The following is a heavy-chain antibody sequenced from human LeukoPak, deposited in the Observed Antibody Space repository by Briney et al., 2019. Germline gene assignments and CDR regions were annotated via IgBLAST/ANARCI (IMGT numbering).Heavy chain of an antibody. V-gene: IGHV3-53*01. J-gene: IGHJ6*02. CDR2: IYSGGIA. Sequence: GGSLRLSCAASGFTVSSNYMSWVRQAPGKGLEWVSVIYSGGIAYYAASVKVRFTISRYNSKNTLYLQMNNRRAEDTAVYYCARDRIVGANSHYYYYGMDVWGQGTTVTVSS. D-gene: IGHD1-26*01. CDR1: GFTVSSNY. CDR3: ARDRIVGANSHYYYYGMDV.